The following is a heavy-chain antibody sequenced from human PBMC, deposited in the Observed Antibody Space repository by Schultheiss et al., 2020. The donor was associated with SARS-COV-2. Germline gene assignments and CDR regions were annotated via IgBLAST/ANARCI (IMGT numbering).Heavy chain of an antibody. D-gene: IGHD4-17*01. J-gene: IGHJ1*01. V-gene: IGHV4-59*01. CDR1: GGSISSYY. CDR3: ASVYGDYFAEYFQH. CDR2: THYSGST. Sequence: SETLSLTCTVSGGSISSYYWTWIRQSPGMGLEWIGYTHYSGSTIYSPSLKSRVTISVDTSKNQFSLKLSSVTAADTAVYYCASVYGDYFAEYFQHWGQGTLVTVSS.